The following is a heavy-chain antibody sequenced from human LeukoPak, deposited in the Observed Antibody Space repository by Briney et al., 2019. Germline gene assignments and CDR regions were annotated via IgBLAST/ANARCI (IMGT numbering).Heavy chain of an antibody. J-gene: IGHJ4*02. Sequence: GESLKISCKGSGYSFTNYCIAWVRQMPGKGLEWMGIVYPGDSYIRYSPSFQGQVTISADKSISTAYLQWSSLKASDTAMYYCARQPYSTVTSHFDYWGQGTLVTVSS. CDR3: ARQPYSTVTSHFDY. D-gene: IGHD4-17*01. V-gene: IGHV5-51*01. CDR2: VYPGDSYI. CDR1: GYSFTNYC.